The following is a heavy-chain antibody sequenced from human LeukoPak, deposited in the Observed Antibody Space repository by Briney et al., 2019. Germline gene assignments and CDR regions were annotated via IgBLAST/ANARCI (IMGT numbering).Heavy chain of an antibody. CDR3: TRRYGGHSGWAGYHDS. CDR2: IRSDGSST. D-gene: IGHD6-19*01. V-gene: IGHV3-64*01. Sequence: GGSLRLSCVASGFSFSAYIMHWVRQAPGKGLEYVSAIRSDGSSTFYPNSVKGRFTISRDNSKSTLYLQMGSLRAEDTAVYYCTRRYGGHSGWAGYHDSWGQGTLITVSS. CDR1: GFSFSAYI. J-gene: IGHJ4*02.